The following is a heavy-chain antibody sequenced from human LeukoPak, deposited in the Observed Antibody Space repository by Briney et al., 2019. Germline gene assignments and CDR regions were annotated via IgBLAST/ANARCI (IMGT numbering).Heavy chain of an antibody. CDR1: GYTFTCYN. V-gene: IGHV1-2*06. CDR3: ARGDYSYGLWLD. Sequence: ASVKVSFTASGYTFTCYNMNWGGQAPGQGGEWRGRINPNRGGRKDAQKFQGRVTMTRDTSISTDYMELSRLRYVATAGASCARGDYSYGLWLDWGQGTLVTVSS. D-gene: IGHD5-18*01. CDR2: INPNRGGR. J-gene: IGHJ4*02.